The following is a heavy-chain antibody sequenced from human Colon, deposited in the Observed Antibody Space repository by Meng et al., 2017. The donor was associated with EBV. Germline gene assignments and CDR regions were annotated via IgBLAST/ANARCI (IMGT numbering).Heavy chain of an antibody. CDR2: IYHGGNT. Sequence: VQLQAAGPCLVDPSGTLSLPCAGSCASISSNNGWSWVRQPPGKGLEWIGEIYHGGNTNYNPSLKSRVTISVDRSNDQFSLSLSSVTAADTAVYYCARGNAYNAPSFDYWGQGTLVTVSS. D-gene: IGHD5-24*01. CDR3: ARGNAYNAPSFDY. CDR1: CASISSNNG. V-gene: IGHV4-4*02. J-gene: IGHJ4*02.